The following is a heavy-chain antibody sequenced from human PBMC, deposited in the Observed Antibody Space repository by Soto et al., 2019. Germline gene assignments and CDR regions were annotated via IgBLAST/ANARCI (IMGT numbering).Heavy chain of an antibody. CDR1: GFTFSISS. Sequence: LRLSCAASGFTFSISSMNWVRQAPGKGLEWVAVISYDGSNTYYADSVKGRFTISRDNSKNTLYLQMSSLRAEDTAMYYCVKDCYQQLVARFDYWGQGTLVTVSS. V-gene: IGHV3-30*18. J-gene: IGHJ4*02. CDR3: VKDCYQQLVARFDY. D-gene: IGHD6-13*01. CDR2: ISYDGSNT.